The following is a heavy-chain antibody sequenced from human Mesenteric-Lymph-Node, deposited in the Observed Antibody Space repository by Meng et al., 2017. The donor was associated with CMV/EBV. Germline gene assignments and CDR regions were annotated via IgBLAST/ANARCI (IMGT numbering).Heavy chain of an antibody. CDR2: IWYDGSNK. V-gene: IGHV3-33*06. J-gene: IGHJ6*02. Sequence: GGSLRLSCAASGFTFSTYDMHWVRQAPGKGLEWVALIWYDGSNKYYADSVKGRFTISRDNSKNIVYLQMNSLRAEDTAVYYCAKEAGYYDFVGGMDVWGQGTTVTV. CDR3: AKEAGYYDFVGGMDV. D-gene: IGHD3-3*01. CDR1: GFTFSTYD.